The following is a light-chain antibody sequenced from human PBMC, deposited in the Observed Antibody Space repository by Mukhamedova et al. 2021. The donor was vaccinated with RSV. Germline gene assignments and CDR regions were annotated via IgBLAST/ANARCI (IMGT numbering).Light chain of an antibody. CDR2: KAS. V-gene: IGKV1-5*03. Sequence: WYQRRVHGKAPNLLIYKASSLESGVPSRFSGSGSGTEFTLTINSLQPDDFATYYCQQYNGYSRTFGQGTKVEIK. J-gene: IGKJ1*01. CDR3: QQYNGYSRT.